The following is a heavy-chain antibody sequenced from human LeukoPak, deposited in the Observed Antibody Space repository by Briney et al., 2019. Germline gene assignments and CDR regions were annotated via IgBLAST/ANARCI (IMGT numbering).Heavy chain of an antibody. Sequence: KPSETLSLTCTVSGGSISSSSYYWGWIRQPPGKGLEWIGSIYYSGSIYYNPSLKSRVTISVDTSKNQFSLKLSSVTAADTAVYYCAGNKYYYDSSGYGDFDYWGQGTLVTVSS. CDR1: GGSISSSSYY. D-gene: IGHD3-22*01. V-gene: IGHV4-39*01. J-gene: IGHJ4*02. CDR2: IYYSGSI. CDR3: AGNKYYYDSSGYGDFDY.